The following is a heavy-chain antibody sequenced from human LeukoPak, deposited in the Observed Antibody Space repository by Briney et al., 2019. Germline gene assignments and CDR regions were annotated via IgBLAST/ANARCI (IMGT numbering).Heavy chain of an antibody. CDR2: INPNSGGT. Sequence: ASVKVSCKASGYTFTGYYMHWVRQAPGQGLEWMGWINPNSGGTNYAQKFQGRVTMTRDTSTSTAYMELSRLRSDDTAVYYCARVRDRGGRYGSGSLMLADYWGQGTLVTVSS. CDR1: GYTFTGYY. CDR3: ARVRDRGGRYGSGSLMLADY. V-gene: IGHV1-2*02. J-gene: IGHJ4*02. D-gene: IGHD3-10*01.